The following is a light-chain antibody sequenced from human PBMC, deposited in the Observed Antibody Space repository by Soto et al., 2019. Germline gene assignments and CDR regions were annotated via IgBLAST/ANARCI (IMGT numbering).Light chain of an antibody. Sequence: QSALTQPASVSGSPGQSITISCTGISSDVGGYNYVSWYQQHPGKAPKFMIYEVSNRPSGVSNRFSGSKSGNTASLTISGLQAEDEADYYCSSYTSSSTPWVFGGGTKLTVL. CDR1: SSDVGGYNY. CDR2: EVS. V-gene: IGLV2-14*01. CDR3: SSYTSSSTPWV. J-gene: IGLJ3*02.